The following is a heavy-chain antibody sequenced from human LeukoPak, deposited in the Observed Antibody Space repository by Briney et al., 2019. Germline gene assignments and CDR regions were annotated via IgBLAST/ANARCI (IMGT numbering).Heavy chain of an antibody. D-gene: IGHD2-15*01. V-gene: IGHV1-46*01. Sequence: ASVKVSCKASGYTFTSYYMHWVRQAPGQGLEWMGIINPSGGSTSYAQKFQGRVTMTRDTSINTAYMELSRLRSDDTAVYYCAASSAALDYWGQGTLVTVSS. J-gene: IGHJ4*02. CDR3: AASSAALDY. CDR1: GYTFTSYY. CDR2: INPSGGST.